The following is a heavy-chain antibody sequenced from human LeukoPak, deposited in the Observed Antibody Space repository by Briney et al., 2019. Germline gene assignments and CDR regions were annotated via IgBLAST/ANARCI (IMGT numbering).Heavy chain of an antibody. V-gene: IGHV4-39*01. J-gene: IGHJ6*02. Sequence: PSETLSLTCTVSGGSISSSSHYWGWIRQPPGKGLEWIGSINYSGSTYYTPSLKSRVTMSVDTSKNQFSLKLSSVTAADTAVYYCARHFNYYYGMDIWGQGTTVTVSS. CDR2: INYSGST. CDR1: GGSISSSSHY. CDR3: ARHFNYYYGMDI.